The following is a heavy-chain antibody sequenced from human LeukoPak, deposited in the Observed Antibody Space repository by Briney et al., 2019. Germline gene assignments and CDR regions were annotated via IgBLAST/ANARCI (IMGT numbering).Heavy chain of an antibody. J-gene: IGHJ1*01. CDR3: ARAIAAAGRAEYFQH. D-gene: IGHD6-13*01. CDR1: GDSVSSNSAA. V-gene: IGHV6-1*01. Sequence: SQTLSLTCVISGDSVSSNSAAWNWIRQSPSRGLEWLGRTYYRSKWYNDYAVSVKSRITINPDTSKNQFSLQLNSVTPEDTAVYYCARAIAAAGRAEYFQHWGQGTLVTVSS. CDR2: TYYRSKWYN.